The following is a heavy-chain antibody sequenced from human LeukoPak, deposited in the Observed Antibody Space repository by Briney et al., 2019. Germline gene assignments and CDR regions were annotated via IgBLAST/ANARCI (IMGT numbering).Heavy chain of an antibody. CDR3: ARDRYYGSGSYYNGGWFDP. CDR1: GFTFDDYG. D-gene: IGHD3-10*01. V-gene: IGHV3-20*04. CDR2: INWNGGST. J-gene: IGHJ5*02. Sequence: RGSLRLSCAASGFTFDDYGMSWVRQAPGKGLEWVSGINWNGGSTGYADSVKGRFTISRDNAKNSLYLQMNSLRAEDTALYYCARDRYYGSGSYYNGGWFDPWGQETLVTVSS.